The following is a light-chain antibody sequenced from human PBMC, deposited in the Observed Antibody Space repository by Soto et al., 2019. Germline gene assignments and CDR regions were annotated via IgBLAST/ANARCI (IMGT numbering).Light chain of an antibody. CDR1: QSVNINY. CDR2: AAS. CDR3: KQHDRSAWT. Sequence: ELVVTQSPGTLSLSPGERATLSCRASQSVNINYLAWYQQKPGQAPRLLIYAASNRATGIPDRFSGSGFGTVFTLTISRLEPEDYAVYYCKQHDRSAWTFGQWTRVYSK. V-gene: IGKV3-20*01. J-gene: IGKJ1*01.